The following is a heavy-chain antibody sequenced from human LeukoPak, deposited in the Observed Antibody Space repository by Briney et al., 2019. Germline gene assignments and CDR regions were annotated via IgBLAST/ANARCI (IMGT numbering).Heavy chain of an antibody. CDR1: GFTFSSYA. CDR2: ISGSGGST. D-gene: IGHD3-10*01. Sequence: GGSLRLSCAASGFTFSSYAMSWVRQAPGKGLEWVSAISGSGGSTYYADSVKGRFTISRDNSKNTLYLQMNSLRAEDTAVYYCAKDYYGSGVYYYYYYGMDVWGQGTTVTVSS. CDR3: AKDYYGSGVYYYYYYGMDV. J-gene: IGHJ6*02. V-gene: IGHV3-23*01.